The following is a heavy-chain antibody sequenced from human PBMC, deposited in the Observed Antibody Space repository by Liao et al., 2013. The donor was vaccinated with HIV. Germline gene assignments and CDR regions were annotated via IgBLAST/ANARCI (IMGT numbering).Heavy chain of an antibody. Sequence: QVQLQESGSGLVKPSQTLSLTCAVSGGSISSGGYSWSWIRQPPGKGLEWIGYIYHSGSTYYNPSLKSRVTISVDRSKNQFSLKLSSVTAADTAVYYCARGHGDLEYWGQGTLVTVSS. V-gene: IGHV4-30-2*01. D-gene: IGHD3-10*01. CDR1: GGSISSGGYS. CDR2: IYHSGST. J-gene: IGHJ4*02. CDR3: ARGHGDLEY.